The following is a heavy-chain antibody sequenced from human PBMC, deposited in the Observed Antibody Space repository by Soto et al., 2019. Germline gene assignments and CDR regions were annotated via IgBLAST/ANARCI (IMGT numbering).Heavy chain of an antibody. J-gene: IGHJ6*02. V-gene: IGHV3-23*01. D-gene: IGHD6-6*01. CDR2: IRGSGGST. Sequence: EVQLLESGGGLVQPGGSLRLSCAASGFTFSSYAMSWVRQAPGKGLEWVSAIRGSGGSTYYADSVKGRFTISRDNSKNTLYLQMNSLRAEDTAVYYCAKDLPTQLVTIYYYYGMDVWGQGTTVTVSS. CDR1: GFTFSSYA. CDR3: AKDLPTQLVTIYYYYGMDV.